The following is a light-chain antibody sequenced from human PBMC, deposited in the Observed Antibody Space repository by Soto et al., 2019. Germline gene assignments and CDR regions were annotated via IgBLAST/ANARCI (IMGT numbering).Light chain of an antibody. Sequence: EILMTQSPATLSMSPGERATRSCRASQSVGTNLAWYQQTRGQAPRLLLYGATTRATGIPARFSGSGSGREFTLTISSLESEDFAVYFCQQCNDWPWTFGQGTKVDIK. J-gene: IGKJ1*01. CDR2: GAT. CDR3: QQCNDWPWT. V-gene: IGKV3-15*01. CDR1: QSVGTN.